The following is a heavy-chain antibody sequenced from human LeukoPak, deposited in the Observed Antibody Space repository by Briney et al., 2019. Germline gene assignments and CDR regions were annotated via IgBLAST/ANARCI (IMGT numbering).Heavy chain of an antibody. CDR3: AKGFVPGLAVPVDF. V-gene: IGHV3-23*01. Sequence: GSLRLSCAASGFTFSSYAMSWVRQAPGKGLEWVSTISSSGGAIYYAASVKGRFTISRDNSKNTLSLQMSSLRAEDTDLYYCAKGFVPGLAVPVDFCGQGTLVTVSS. D-gene: IGHD6-19*01. CDR1: GFTFSSYA. CDR2: ISSSGGAI. J-gene: IGHJ4*02.